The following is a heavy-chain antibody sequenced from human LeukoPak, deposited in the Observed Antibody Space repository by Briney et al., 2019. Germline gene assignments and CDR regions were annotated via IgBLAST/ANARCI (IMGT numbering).Heavy chain of an antibody. J-gene: IGHJ4*02. CDR1: GYTFTDYY. D-gene: IGHD6-6*01. Sequence: ASVKVSCKASGYTFTDYYMHWVRQDPGQGLEWMGWISAYNGNTNYAQKLQGRVTMTTDTSTSTAYMELRSLRSDDTAVYYCARDGFYSSSDQWGQGTLVTVSS. CDR3: ARDGFYSSSDQ. V-gene: IGHV1-18*04. CDR2: ISAYNGNT.